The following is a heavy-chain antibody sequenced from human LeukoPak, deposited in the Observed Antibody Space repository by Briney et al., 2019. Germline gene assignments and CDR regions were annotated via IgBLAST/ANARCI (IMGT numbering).Heavy chain of an antibody. CDR1: GGSVSSSSYY. D-gene: IGHD4-17*01. CDR3: TTHLSHRAYGDRRGGYYFAY. CDR2: ALYSGTT. Sequence: PSQTLSLTCTVSGGSVSSSSYYWGWIRQHPGKGLEWIVSALYSGTTYYNSSLRSRVTIFVDPSKNQFSLRLSSVTAADTAVYYCTTHLSHRAYGDRRGGYYFAYWGQGTLVTVSS. V-gene: IGHV4-39*01. J-gene: IGHJ4*02.